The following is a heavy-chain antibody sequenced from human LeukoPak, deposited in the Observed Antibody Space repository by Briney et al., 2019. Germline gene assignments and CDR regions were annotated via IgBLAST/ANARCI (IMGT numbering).Heavy chain of an antibody. V-gene: IGHV3-21*01. CDR1: GITFSSYS. D-gene: IGHD6-13*01. CDR3: ASTAAAGEDY. J-gene: IGHJ4*02. CDR2: ISSSSSYI. Sequence: GGSLRLSRAASGITFSSYSMNWVRQAPGKGLEWVSSISSSSSYIYYADSVKGRFTISRDNAKNSLYLQMNSLRAEDTAVYYCASTAAAGEDYWGQGTLVTVSS.